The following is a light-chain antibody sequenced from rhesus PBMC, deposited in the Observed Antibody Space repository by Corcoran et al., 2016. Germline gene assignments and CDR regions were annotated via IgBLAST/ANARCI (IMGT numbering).Light chain of an antibody. V-gene: IGKV1-43*01. J-gene: IGKJ2*01. Sequence: DIQMTQSPSSLSASVGDRVTITCRASQGISTYLNWYQQKLGKGPNRLIYAASSLERGVPSRFSGSGAGTDFTLTISSLQPEDVATYYCLHYNSNPYSFGQGTKVEIK. CDR3: LHYNSNPYS. CDR1: QGISTY. CDR2: AAS.